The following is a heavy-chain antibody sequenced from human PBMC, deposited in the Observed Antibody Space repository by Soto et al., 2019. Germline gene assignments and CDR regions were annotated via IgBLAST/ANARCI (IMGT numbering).Heavy chain of an antibody. CDR3: ARLYCSSNSCYSVGAFDI. D-gene: IGHD2-2*01. J-gene: IGHJ3*02. CDR2: IWFDGSDK. CDR1: VFTFSNYG. Sequence: PGGSLRLSCAASVFTFSNYGMHWVRQAPGKGLEWVALIWFDGSDKYYADSVKGRFTMSRDNSKDTVFLQMNSLRAEDTAMYHCARLYCSSNSCYSVGAFDIRGQGKMVTVSS. V-gene: IGHV3-33*01.